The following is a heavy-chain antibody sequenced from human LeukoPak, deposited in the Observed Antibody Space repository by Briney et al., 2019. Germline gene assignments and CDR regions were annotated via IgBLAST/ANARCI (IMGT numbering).Heavy chain of an antibody. V-gene: IGHV1-69*06. D-gene: IGHD2-8*01. CDR1: GDTFTTYA. CDR2: IIPMFGTP. Sequence: ASVKVSCKTSGDTFTTYAIIWVRQAPGQGLEWMGGIIPMFGTPNYAQRLQGRVTITADKSTKTAYMELSSLRSEDTAVYYCARAGIPGYCTNVTRSNWLDPWGQGTLVTVSS. CDR3: ARAGIPGYCTNVTRSNWLDP. J-gene: IGHJ5*02.